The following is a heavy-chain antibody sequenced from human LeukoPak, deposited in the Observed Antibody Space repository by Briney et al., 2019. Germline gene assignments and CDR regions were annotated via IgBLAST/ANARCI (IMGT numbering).Heavy chain of an antibody. CDR2: ISHGGST. J-gene: IGHJ4*02. D-gene: IGHD4-23*01. CDR3: ARSRVTTVVTPAFDY. V-gene: IGHV4-4*02. CDR1: GDSISSNNW. Sequence: PSETLSLTCAVSGDSISSNNWWTWVRQPPGKGLEWIGEISHGGSTNYNPSLKSRVTISVDRSKNQFSLKLSSVTAADTAVYYCARSRVTTVVTPAFDYWGQGTLVTVSS.